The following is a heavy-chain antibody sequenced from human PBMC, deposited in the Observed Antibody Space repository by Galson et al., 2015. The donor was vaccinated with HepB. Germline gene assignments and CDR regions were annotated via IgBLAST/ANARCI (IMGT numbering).Heavy chain of an antibody. Sequence: SVKVSCKASGYTFTSYAMHWVRLAPGQRLEWMGWINAGNGNTKYSQKFQGRVTITRDTSASTAYMELSSLRSEDTAVYYCARDKGRNWFDPWGQGTLVTVSS. CDR1: GYTFTSYA. V-gene: IGHV1-3*01. CDR2: INAGNGNT. D-gene: IGHD1-1*01. J-gene: IGHJ5*02. CDR3: ARDKGRNWFDP.